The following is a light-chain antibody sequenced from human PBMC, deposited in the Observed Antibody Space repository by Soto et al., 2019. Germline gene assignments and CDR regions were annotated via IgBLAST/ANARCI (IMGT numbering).Light chain of an antibody. V-gene: IGKV4-1*01. CDR1: QSVFYSPNNKNY. Sequence: DIVMTQSPDSLAVSLGERATINCKSSQSVFYSPNNKNYLAWYQQKPGQPPKLLLSWASTRESGVPDRFSGSGSWTDFALTISSLQAEDVAVYYCQQYYSNPPLFTFGPGTKVDIK. CDR3: QQYYSNPPLFT. J-gene: IGKJ3*01. CDR2: WAS.